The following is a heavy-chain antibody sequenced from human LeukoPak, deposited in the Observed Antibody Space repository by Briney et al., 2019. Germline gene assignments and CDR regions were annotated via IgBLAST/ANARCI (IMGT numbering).Heavy chain of an antibody. CDR1: GFTFSDAC. CDR3: TTAMVVTAILYFQH. V-gene: IGHV3-15*01. D-gene: IGHD2-21*02. CDR2: IKSKTDDGTT. J-gene: IGHJ1*01. Sequence: GGSLRLSCAASGFTFSDACMSWVRQAPGKGLEWVGRIKSKTDDGTTGYAAPVKGRFTISRDDSKNTLYLQMNSLKTEDTAVYYCTTAMVVTAILYFQHWGQGTLVTVSS.